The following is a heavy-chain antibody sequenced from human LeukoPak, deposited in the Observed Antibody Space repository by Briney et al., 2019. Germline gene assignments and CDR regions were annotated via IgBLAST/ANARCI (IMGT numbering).Heavy chain of an antibody. CDR2: ISWNSGSI. D-gene: IGHD2-8*01. CDR3: AKEHTGMGYLFDY. V-gene: IGHV3-9*01. CDR1: GFTFDDYA. J-gene: IGHJ4*02. Sequence: GRSLRLSCAASGFTFDDYAMHWVRQAPGKGLEWVSGISWNSGSIGYADSVKGRFTISRDNAKNSLYLQMNSLRAEDTALYYCAKEHTGMGYLFDYWGQGTLVTVSS.